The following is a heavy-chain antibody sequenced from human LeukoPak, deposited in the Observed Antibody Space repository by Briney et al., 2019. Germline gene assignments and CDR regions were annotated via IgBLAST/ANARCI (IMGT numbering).Heavy chain of an antibody. V-gene: IGHV1-2*02. CDR1: GYTFTGYY. J-gene: IGHJ4*02. CDR2: INPNSGGT. CDR3: ARAGAVWFGELSFHYFDY. Sequence: ASVKVSCKASGYTFTGYYMHWVRQAPGQGLEWMGWINPNSGGTNYAQKFQGRVTMTRDTSISTAYMELSRLRSDDTAVHYCARAGAVWFGELSFHYFDYWGQGTLVTVSS. D-gene: IGHD3-10*01.